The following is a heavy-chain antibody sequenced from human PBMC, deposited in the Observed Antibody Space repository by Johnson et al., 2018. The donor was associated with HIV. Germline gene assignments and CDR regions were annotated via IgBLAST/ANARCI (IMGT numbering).Heavy chain of an antibody. D-gene: IGHD6-19*01. Sequence: QVQLVESGGSVVRPGGSLRLSCAASGFTFSSYGMHWVRQAPGKGLEWVAVIRYDGSNQYYAESVKGRFTIARDNSNNTLYLQMDSRRAEDTAVYYCAKGLALYSSGYGGDAFDIWGQGTMVTVSS. CDR2: IRYDGSNQ. V-gene: IGHV3-30*02. CDR3: AKGLALYSSGYGGDAFDI. CDR1: GFTFSSYG. J-gene: IGHJ3*02.